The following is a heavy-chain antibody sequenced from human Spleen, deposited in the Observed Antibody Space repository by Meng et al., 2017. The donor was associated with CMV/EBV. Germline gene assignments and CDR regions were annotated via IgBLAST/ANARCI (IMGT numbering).Heavy chain of an antibody. Sequence: SVKVSCKASGYTFTAHYFHWVRQAPGQGLEWMGWISAYHGNTNYAQKLQGRVTIATDTSTSTAYIEMRSVRSDDTAVYYCAREWKGLSPPGYGDNQSSYWGQGTLVTVSS. CDR2: ISAYHGNT. CDR3: AREWKGLSPPGYGDNQSSY. V-gene: IGHV1-18*04. CDR1: GYTFTAHY. J-gene: IGHJ4*02. D-gene: IGHD4-17*01.